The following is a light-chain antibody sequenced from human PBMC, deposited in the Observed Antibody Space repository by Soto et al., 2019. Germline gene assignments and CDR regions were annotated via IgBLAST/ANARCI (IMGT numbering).Light chain of an antibody. Sequence: YELTQPPSVSVSPGQTASITCSGDKLGDKYASWYQRKPGQSPVVVIYQDSKRPSGIPERFSGSNSENTATLTISGTQAMDEADYYCQAWDSSTAVFGGGTKVTVL. J-gene: IGLJ2*01. V-gene: IGLV3-1*01. CDR3: QAWDSSTAV. CDR1: KLGDKY. CDR2: QDS.